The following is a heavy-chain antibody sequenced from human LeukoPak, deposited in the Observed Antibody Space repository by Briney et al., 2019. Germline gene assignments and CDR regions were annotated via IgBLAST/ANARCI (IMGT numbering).Heavy chain of an antibody. CDR2: INPNSGGT. Sequence: GASVKVSCKASGYTFTSYDINWVRQAPGQGLEWMGWINPNSGGTNYAQKFQGRVTMTRDTSISTAYMELSRLRSDDTAVYYCATPNECSSTSCSGAYYYGMDVWGQGTTVTVSS. CDR3: ATPNECSSTSCSGAYYYGMDV. CDR1: GYTFTSYD. D-gene: IGHD2-2*01. V-gene: IGHV1-2*02. J-gene: IGHJ6*02.